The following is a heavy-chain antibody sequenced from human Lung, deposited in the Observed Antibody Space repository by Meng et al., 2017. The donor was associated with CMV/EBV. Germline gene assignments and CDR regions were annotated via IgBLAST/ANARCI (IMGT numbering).Heavy chain of an antibody. J-gene: IGHJ6*02. D-gene: IGHD1-26*01. CDR1: GGSLSNSY. CDR2: IYYTGKT. Sequence: LXCAVSGGSLSNSYWNWIRQPPGKGLEWIGYIYYTGKTNYSPSLKSRVTISLDASKKHFSLNLRSLTASDTAVYYCARAAPWDYYYGMDVWGQDTTVTVSS. V-gene: IGHV4-59*01. CDR3: ARAAPWDYYYGMDV.